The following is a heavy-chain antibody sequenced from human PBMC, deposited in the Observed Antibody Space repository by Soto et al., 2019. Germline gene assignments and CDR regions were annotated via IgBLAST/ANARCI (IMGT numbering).Heavy chain of an antibody. CDR1: GFTFSSYA. D-gene: IGHD6-13*01. CDR2: ISGSGGST. Sequence: EVQLLESGGGLVQPGGSLSLSCAASGFTFSSYAMSWVRQAPGKGLEWVSAISGSGGSTYYADSVKGRFTISRDNPKNTLYLQMNSLRAEDTAVYYCAKENGYSSSWFEFDYWGQGTLVTVSS. V-gene: IGHV3-23*01. CDR3: AKENGYSSSWFEFDY. J-gene: IGHJ4*02.